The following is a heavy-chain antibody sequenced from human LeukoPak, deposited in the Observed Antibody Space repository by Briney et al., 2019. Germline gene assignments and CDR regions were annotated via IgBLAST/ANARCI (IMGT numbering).Heavy chain of an antibody. CDR2: INPSGGST. J-gene: IGHJ4*02. CDR3: ASRSSSWYYFDY. V-gene: IGHV1-46*01. Sequence: ASVKVSCKASGYTFTSYYMHWVRQAPGQGLDWMGIINPSGGSTSYAQKFQGRVTMTRNTSISTAYMELSSLRSEDTAVYYCASRSSSWYYFDYWGQGTLVTVSS. D-gene: IGHD6-13*01. CDR1: GYTFTSYY.